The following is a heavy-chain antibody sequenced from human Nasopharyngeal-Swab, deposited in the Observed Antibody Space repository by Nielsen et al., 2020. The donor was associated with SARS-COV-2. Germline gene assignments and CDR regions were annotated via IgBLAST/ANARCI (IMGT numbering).Heavy chain of an antibody. Sequence: GESLKISCKGSGYSFTSYWSGWVRQMPGKGLEWMGIIYPGDSDTRYSPSFQGQVTISADKSISTAYLQWSSLKASDTAMYYCARTYCGGDCLETFDYWGQGTLVTVSS. D-gene: IGHD2-21*02. CDR2: IYPGDSDT. J-gene: IGHJ4*02. CDR3: ARTYCGGDCLETFDY. CDR1: GYSFTSYW. V-gene: IGHV5-51*01.